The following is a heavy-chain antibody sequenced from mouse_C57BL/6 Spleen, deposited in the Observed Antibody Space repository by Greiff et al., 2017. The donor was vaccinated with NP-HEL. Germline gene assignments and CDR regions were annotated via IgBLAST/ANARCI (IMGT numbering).Heavy chain of an antibody. J-gene: IGHJ4*01. CDR1: GYTFTDYN. CDR2: INPNNGGT. CDR3: ARSAQAYYAMDY. Sequence: VQLQQSGPELVKPGASVKIPCKASGYTFTDYNMDWVKRSHGKSLEWIGDINPNNGGTIYNQKFKGKATLTVDKSSSTAYMELRSLTSEDTAVYYCARSAQAYYAMDYWGQGTSVTVSS. D-gene: IGHD3-2*02. V-gene: IGHV1-18*01.